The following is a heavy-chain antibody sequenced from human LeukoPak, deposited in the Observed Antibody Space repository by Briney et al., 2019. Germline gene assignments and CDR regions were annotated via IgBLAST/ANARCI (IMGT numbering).Heavy chain of an antibody. J-gene: IGHJ3*02. D-gene: IGHD3-3*01. CDR2: IKQDGSEK. CDR3: ARDPYYDFWSDYGTEAFDI. Sequence: PGGSLRLSCAASGFTFSSYWMSWVRQAPGKGLEWVANIKQDGSEKYYVDSVKGRFTISRDNAKNSLYLQMNSLRAEDTAVYYCARDPYYDFWSDYGTEAFDIWGQGTMVTVSS. V-gene: IGHV3-7*01. CDR1: GFTFSSYW.